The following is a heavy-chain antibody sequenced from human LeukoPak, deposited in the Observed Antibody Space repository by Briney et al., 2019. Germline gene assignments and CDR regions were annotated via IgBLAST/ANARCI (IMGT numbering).Heavy chain of an antibody. CDR3: AKGLGPRDYYMDV. J-gene: IGHJ6*03. V-gene: IGHV3-23*01. Sequence: PGGSLRLSCAASGFTFSSYAMSWVRQAPGKGLEWVSAISGSGCSTYYADSVKGRFTISRDNSKNTLYLQMNSLRAEDTAVYYCAKGLGPRDYYMDVWGKGTTVTVSS. D-gene: IGHD3-16*01. CDR2: ISGSGCST. CDR1: GFTFSSYA.